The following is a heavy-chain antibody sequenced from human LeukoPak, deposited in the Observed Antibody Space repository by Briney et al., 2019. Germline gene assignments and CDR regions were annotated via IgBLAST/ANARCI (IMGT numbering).Heavy chain of an antibody. V-gene: IGHV3-21*01. CDR3: ARAVVGSCGGDCYGLYFDY. CDR2: ISSSSSYI. CDR1: GFTFSSYS. Sequence: SGGSLRLSCAASGFTFSSYSMNWVRQAPGKGLEWVSSISSSSSYIYYADSVKGRFTISRDNAKNSLYLQTNSLRAEDTAVYYCARAVVGSCGGDCYGLYFDYWGQGTLVTVSS. J-gene: IGHJ4*02. D-gene: IGHD2-21*02.